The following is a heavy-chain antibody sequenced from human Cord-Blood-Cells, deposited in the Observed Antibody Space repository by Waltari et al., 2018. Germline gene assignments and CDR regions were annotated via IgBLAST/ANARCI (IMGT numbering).Heavy chain of an antibody. CDR2: MNPNSGNT. D-gene: IGHD5-18*01. Sequence: QVQLVQSGAEAEKPGASVKVSCKASGYTFTSYDINWVRQATGQGLEWMGWMNPNSGNTGYAQKFQGRVTMTRNTSISTAYMELSSLRSEDTAVYYWARAQGSYWDAFDIWGQGTMVTVSS. CDR3: ARAQGSYWDAFDI. CDR1: GYTFTSYD. V-gene: IGHV1-8*01. J-gene: IGHJ3*02.